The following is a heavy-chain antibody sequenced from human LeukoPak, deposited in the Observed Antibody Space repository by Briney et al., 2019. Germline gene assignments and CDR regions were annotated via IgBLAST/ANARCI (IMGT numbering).Heavy chain of an antibody. V-gene: IGHV4-59*08. Sequence: SETLSLTCTASGGSISSYYWSWIRQPPGKGLEWIGYIYYSGSTNYNPSLKSRVTISVDTSKNQFSLKPSSVTAADTAVYYCARQRGGYNTYFDYWGQGTLVTVSS. D-gene: IGHD5-12*01. CDR2: IYYSGST. J-gene: IGHJ4*02. CDR1: GGSISSYY. CDR3: ARQRGGYNTYFDY.